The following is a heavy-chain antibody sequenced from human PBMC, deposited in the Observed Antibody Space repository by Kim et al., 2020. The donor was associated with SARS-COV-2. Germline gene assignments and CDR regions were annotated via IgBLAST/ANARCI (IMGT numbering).Heavy chain of an antibody. V-gene: IGHV3-48*03. CDR1: SFPFNTYE. J-gene: IGHJ6*03. D-gene: IGHD3-3*01. CDR3: ARELRGYYNYMDV. CDR2: INTSGGTV. Sequence: GGSLRLSCRASSFPFNTYEMNWIRQAPGKGLEWISYINTSGGTVYYADSMKGRLTISRDNARKSLFLHLTNLRREDTAVYYFARELRGYYNYMDVWGNGTTVTVS.